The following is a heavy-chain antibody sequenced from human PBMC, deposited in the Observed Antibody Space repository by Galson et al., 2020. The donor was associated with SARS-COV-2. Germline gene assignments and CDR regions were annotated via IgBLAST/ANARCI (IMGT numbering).Heavy chain of an antibody. CDR1: GFTVSSNY. CDR2: IYSGGST. D-gene: IGHD2-15*01. CDR3: ARDSGGKGYFQE. Sequence: GGSLRLSCAASGFTVSSNYMSWVRQAPGKGLEWVSVIYSGGSTYYADSVKGRFTISRDTSKNTLYLQMNSLRAEDTAVYYCARDSGGKGYFQEWGQGTLVIVSS. V-gene: IGHV3-53*01. J-gene: IGHJ1*01.